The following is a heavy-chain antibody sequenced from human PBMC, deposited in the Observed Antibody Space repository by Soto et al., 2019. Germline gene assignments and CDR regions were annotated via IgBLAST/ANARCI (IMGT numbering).Heavy chain of an antibody. J-gene: IGHJ6*02. CDR2: IDPTDSFT. CDR1: GSNFTSYW. CDR3: ARRGYDFWSGLDV. D-gene: IGHD3-3*01. V-gene: IGHV5-10-1*01. Sequence: PGESMQISCKGSGSNFTSYWIIWVRQMPGKGLEWMGNIDPTDSFTNYSPSFQGHVTISTDKSMSTAYLQWGTLKASDTAMYYCARRGYDFWSGLDVWGQGTTVTVSS.